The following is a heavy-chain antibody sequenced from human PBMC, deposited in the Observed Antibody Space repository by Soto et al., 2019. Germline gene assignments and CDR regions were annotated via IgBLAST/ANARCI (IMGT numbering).Heavy chain of an antibody. V-gene: IGHV3-30*03. Sequence: QVQVVESGGGVVQPGRSLRLSCAASGFMFSDYGMYWVRQAPAKGLEWLAVISNDGSYKYYLDSVKGRFSISRDNSQNTLYLQMNSLTPDDTAVYYCTRVGSGGGGYHWGHGTLVTVSS. J-gene: IGHJ5*02. CDR3: TRVGSGGGGYH. CDR1: GFMFSDYG. CDR2: ISNDGSYK. D-gene: IGHD3-16*01.